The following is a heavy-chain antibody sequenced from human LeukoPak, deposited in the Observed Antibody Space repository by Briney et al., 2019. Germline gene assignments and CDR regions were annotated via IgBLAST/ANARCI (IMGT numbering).Heavy chain of an antibody. V-gene: IGHV1-8*01. CDR1: GYTFTSYD. CDR3: ARGISAAAFDY. Sequence: ASVKVSCTAAGYTFTSYDINWVRQAHGQGLEWMGWMNPNSGNTGYAQKFQGRGTMTRNTAISTAYMELSSLRSEDTAVYYCARGISAAAFDYWGQGTLVTVSS. J-gene: IGHJ4*02. CDR2: MNPNSGNT. D-gene: IGHD6-25*01.